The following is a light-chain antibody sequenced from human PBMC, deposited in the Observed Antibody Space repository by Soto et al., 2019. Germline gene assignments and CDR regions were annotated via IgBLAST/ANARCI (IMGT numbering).Light chain of an antibody. V-gene: IGKV2-28*01. CDR1: QSLLHSNGYNY. CDR2: LGS. CDR3: MQALQTPRA. J-gene: IGKJ4*01. Sequence: DIVMTQSPLSLPVTPGEPASISCRSSQSLLHSNGYNYLDWYVQKPGQSPQLLIYLGSNRSSGVPDRFSGSGSGTDFTLKISRVEAEDVCIYYCMQALQTPRAFGGGTKVEI.